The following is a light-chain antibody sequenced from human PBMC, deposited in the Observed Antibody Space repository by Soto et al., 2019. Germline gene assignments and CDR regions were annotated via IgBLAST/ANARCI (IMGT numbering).Light chain of an antibody. CDR3: QQYKSYSL. Sequence: DIQMTQSPSTLSASIGDRVTITCRASQSIGTWLAWYQQKPGKAPKLLIYDASTLESGVPSRVSGSRSGTEFILTISSLQPDDFATYYCQQYKSYSLFGQGTKLEIK. CDR2: DAS. CDR1: QSIGTW. J-gene: IGKJ2*01. V-gene: IGKV1-5*01.